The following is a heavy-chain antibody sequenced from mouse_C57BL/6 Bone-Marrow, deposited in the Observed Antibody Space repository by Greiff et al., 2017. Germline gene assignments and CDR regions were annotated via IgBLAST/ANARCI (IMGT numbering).Heavy chain of an antibody. CDR1: GYAFTNYL. D-gene: IGHD2-3*01. Sequence: QVQLQQSGAELVRPGPSVKVSCKASGYAFTNYLIEWVKQRPGQGLEWIGVINPGSGGTNYNEKFKGKATLTADKSSSTAYMQLSSLTSEDSAVYFCARTSDCYYDLDYWGQGTTLTVSS. CDR3: ARTSDCYYDLDY. CDR2: INPGSGGT. J-gene: IGHJ2*01. V-gene: IGHV1-54*01.